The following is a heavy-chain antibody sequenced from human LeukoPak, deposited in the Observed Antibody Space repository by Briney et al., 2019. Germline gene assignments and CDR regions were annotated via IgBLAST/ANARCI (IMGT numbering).Heavy chain of an antibody. V-gene: IGHV3-23*01. D-gene: IGHD2-2*01. CDR3: AKDQPSVSEH. J-gene: IGHJ1*01. CDR2: ISGSTGST. CDR1: GFTVSNYA. Sequence: GGSLRLSCAASGFTVSNYAMNWVRQAPGKGLEWVSLISGSTGSTYYADSVKGRFSISRDNSKNTVYLQMNSLRVEDTAVYYCAKDQPSVSEHWGQGTLVTVSS.